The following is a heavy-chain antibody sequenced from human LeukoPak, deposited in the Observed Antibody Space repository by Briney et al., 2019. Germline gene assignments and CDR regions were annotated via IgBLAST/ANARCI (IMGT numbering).Heavy chain of an antibody. V-gene: IGHV1-18*01. J-gene: IGHJ6*02. Sequence: ASVKVSCKASGYTFTSYGISWVRQAPGQGLEWMGWISAYNGNTNYAQKLQGRVTMTTDTSTSTAYMELRSLRSDDTAVYYCARDGEHDYGQRYYYYYGMGVWGQGTTVTVSS. D-gene: IGHD4-17*01. CDR1: GYTFTSYG. CDR3: ARDGEHDYGQRYYYYYGMGV. CDR2: ISAYNGNT.